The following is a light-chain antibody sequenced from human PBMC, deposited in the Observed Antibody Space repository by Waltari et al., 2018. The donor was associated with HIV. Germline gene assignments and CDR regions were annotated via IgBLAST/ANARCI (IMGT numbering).Light chain of an antibody. CDR2: GND. CDR3: NSRDSSGHHLV. V-gene: IGLV3-19*01. J-gene: IGLJ1*01. CDR1: SLRSYY. Sequence: ALGQTVRITCQGDSLRSYYASWYQQKPGQAPLLVVYGNDKRPSGIPDRFSGSSSGNTASLTITGAQAEDEADYYCNSRDSSGHHLVFATGTTVTVL.